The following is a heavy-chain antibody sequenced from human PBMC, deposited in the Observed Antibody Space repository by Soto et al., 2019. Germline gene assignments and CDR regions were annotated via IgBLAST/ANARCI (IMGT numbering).Heavy chain of an antibody. J-gene: IGHJ4*02. CDR1: GFTFSSYG. D-gene: IGHD3-22*01. V-gene: IGHV3-33*01. Sequence: QVQLVESGGGVVQPGRSLRLSCAASGFTFSSYGMHWVRQAPGKGLEWVAVIWYDGSNKYYADSVKGRFTISRDNSKNPLYRQMNSLRAEDTAVYYCARETYYYDSSGYCLDYWGQGTLVTVSS. CDR2: IWYDGSNK. CDR3: ARETYYYDSSGYCLDY.